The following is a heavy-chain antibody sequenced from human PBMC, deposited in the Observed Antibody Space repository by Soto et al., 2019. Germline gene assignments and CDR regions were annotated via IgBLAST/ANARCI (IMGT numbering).Heavy chain of an antibody. J-gene: IGHJ4*02. CDR3: ARVGLTMIVVPFGVR. D-gene: IGHD3-22*01. Sequence: GRSLRLSCAASGFTFSSYSMNWVRQAPGKGLEWVSSISVGSGHIYYADSVPGRFTISRDNAKNSLYLQMNSLRAHDTAVYYCARVGLTMIVVPFGVRWGQGTQVTVSS. V-gene: IGHV3-21*04. CDR2: ISVGSGHI. CDR1: GFTFSSYS.